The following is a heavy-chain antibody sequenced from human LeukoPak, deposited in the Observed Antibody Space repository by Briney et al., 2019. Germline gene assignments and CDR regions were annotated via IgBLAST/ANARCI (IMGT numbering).Heavy chain of an antibody. D-gene: IGHD3-10*01. CDR3: ARGGNYYGSGSYNIDP. V-gene: IGHV1-8*02. Sequence: ASVKVSCKASGGTFSSYAISWVRQATGQGLEWMGWMNPNSGNTGYAQKFQGRVTMTRNTSISTAYMELSSLRSEDTAVYYCARGGNYYGSGSYNIDPWGQGTLVTVSS. CDR2: MNPNSGNT. J-gene: IGHJ5*02. CDR1: GGTFSSYA.